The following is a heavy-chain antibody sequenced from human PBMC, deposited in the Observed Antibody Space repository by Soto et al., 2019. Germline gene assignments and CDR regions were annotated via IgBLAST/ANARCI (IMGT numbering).Heavy chain of an antibody. CDR3: ARDLWSGSSHYFDY. D-gene: IGHD1-26*01. CDR2: IYRGRAT. V-gene: IGHV3-53*01. Sequence: PGGSLRLSCAVSGFSVSNTYMSWVRQAPGKGLEWISVIYRGRATYYADSVKGRFTISRDNAKNSLYLQMNSLRAEDTAVYYCARDLWSGSSHYFDYWGQGTLVTVSS. J-gene: IGHJ4*02. CDR1: GFSVSNTY.